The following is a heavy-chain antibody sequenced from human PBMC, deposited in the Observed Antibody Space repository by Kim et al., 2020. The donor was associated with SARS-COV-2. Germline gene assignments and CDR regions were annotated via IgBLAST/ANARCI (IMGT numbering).Heavy chain of an antibody. D-gene: IGHD1-26*01. J-gene: IGHJ4*02. CDR2: NGGGT. CDR3: SKSRAFDY. V-gene: IGHV1-2*02. Sequence: NGGGTRFSQEFQCRVTVTRDTSISTAYMELSGLRSDDTAVYYCSKSRAFDYWGQGTLVTVSS.